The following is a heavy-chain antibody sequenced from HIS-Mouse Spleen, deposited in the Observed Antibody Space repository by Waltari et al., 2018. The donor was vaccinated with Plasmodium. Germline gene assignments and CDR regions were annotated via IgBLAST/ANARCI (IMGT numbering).Heavy chain of an antibody. Sequence: QVQLVQSGAEVKKPGASVKVSCTASGYTFTGYYMHWVRQAPGQGLEWMGGSNPNSGGKNYAKKFQGRVTMTRETSISTAYMERSRLRSDDTAVYYCARVLGYKAAAGTFVEYFQHWGQGTLVTVSS. CDR1: GYTFTGYY. V-gene: IGHV1-2*02. D-gene: IGHD6-13*01. CDR2: SNPNSGGK. J-gene: IGHJ1*01. CDR3: ARVLGYKAAAGTFVEYFQH.